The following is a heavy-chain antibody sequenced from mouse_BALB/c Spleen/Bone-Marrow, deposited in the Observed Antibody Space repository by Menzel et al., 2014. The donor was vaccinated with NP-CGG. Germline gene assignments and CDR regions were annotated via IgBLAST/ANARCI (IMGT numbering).Heavy chain of an antibody. CDR3: ARRVYYDYYAMDY. CDR2: IDPYSGGT. J-gene: IGHJ4*01. CDR1: GYAFTSYN. V-gene: IGHV1S135*01. Sequence: MQLKESGPELVKPGASVKVSCKASGYAFTSYNMYWVKQSHGKSLEWIGYIDPYSGGTSYNQKFKGKATLTVDKSSSTAYMHLNSLTSEDSAVYYCARRVYYDYYAMDYWGQGTSVTVSS. D-gene: IGHD1-1*01.